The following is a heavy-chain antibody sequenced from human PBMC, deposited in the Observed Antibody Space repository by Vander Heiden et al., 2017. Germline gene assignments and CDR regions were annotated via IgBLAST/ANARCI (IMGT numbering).Heavy chain of an antibody. CDR2: ISWNSGSI. J-gene: IGHJ4*02. D-gene: IGHD3-22*01. CDR1: GFTFDDYA. CDR3: AKDIYYYDSSGYNY. Sequence: EVQLVESGGGLVQPGRSLRFSCAASGFTFDDYAMHWVRQAPGKGLEWVSGISWNSGSIGYADSVKGRFTISRDNAKNSLYLQMNSLRAEDTALYYCAKDIYYYDSSGYNYWGQGTLVTVSS. V-gene: IGHV3-9*01.